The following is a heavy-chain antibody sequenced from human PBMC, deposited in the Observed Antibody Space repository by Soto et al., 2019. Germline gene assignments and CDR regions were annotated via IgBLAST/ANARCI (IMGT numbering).Heavy chain of an antibody. CDR2: IYHSGRT. D-gene: IGHD2-21*01. V-gene: IGHV4-4*02. J-gene: IGHJ6*01. CDR1: GISISSDNW. Sequence: QVQLQESGPGLVKPSGTLSLTCAVSGISISSDNWWSWFRQPPGKGLVWTGEIYHSGRTNYNPSLTMRCKLSVNRSKLQFHLKVNTDTSSDTAFHYCAKASGSGSGHYAFTGVDYYCGMDVWGQGTTVTVCS. CDR3: AKASGSGSGHYAFTGVDYYCGMDV.